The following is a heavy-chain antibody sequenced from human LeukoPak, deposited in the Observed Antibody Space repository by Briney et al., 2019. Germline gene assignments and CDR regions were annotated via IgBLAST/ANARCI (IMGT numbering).Heavy chain of an antibody. V-gene: IGHV1-24*01. CDR3: ATDALMITFGGVPQDAFDI. CDR2: FDPEDGET. Sequence: ASVKVSCKVSGYTLTELSMHWVRQAPGKGLEWMGGFDPEDGETIYAQKFQGRVTMTEDTSTDTAYMELSSLRSEDTAVYYCATDALMITFGGVPQDAFDIWGQGTMVTVSS. J-gene: IGHJ3*02. CDR1: GYTLTELS. D-gene: IGHD3-16*01.